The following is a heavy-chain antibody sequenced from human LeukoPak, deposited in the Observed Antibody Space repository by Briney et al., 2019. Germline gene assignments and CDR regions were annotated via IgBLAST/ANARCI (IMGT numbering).Heavy chain of an antibody. J-gene: IGHJ6*02. CDR3: ARHFTGPGTYTPYFGMDV. Sequence: SETLSLTCTVSGGSIRSYYCGWIRQPPGKGLEWVGYVYYSGSTSYNPSLKSRVTISVDASKNQFSLKLSSVTAADTAVYYCARHFTGPGTYTPYFGMDVWGQGTTVTVSS. V-gene: IGHV4-59*08. D-gene: IGHD3-16*01. CDR2: VYYSGST. CDR1: GGSIRSYY.